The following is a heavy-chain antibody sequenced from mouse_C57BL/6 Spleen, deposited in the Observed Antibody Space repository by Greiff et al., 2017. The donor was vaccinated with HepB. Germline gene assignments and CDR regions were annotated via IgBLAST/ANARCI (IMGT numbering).Heavy chain of an antibody. Sequence: DVKLVESGGGLVKPGGSLKLSCAASGFTFSSYTMSWVRQTPEKRLEWVATISGGGGNTYYPDSVKGRFTISRDNAKNTLYLQMSSLRSEDTALYYCARHQGRDYFDYWGQGTTLTVSS. V-gene: IGHV5-9*01. D-gene: IGHD3-2*02. CDR1: GFTFSSYT. J-gene: IGHJ2*01. CDR2: ISGGGGNT. CDR3: ARHQGRDYFDY.